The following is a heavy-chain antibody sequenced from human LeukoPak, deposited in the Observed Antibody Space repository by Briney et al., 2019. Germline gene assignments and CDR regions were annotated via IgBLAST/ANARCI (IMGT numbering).Heavy chain of an antibody. CDR1: GGTFSSYA. D-gene: IGHD5-12*01. Sequence: GASVKVSCKASGGTFSSYAISWVRQAPGQGLEWMGGIIPIFGTANYAQKFQGRVTITADESTSTAYMELSSLRSEDTAVYYCARERYCSGYDSQAYMDVWGKGTTVTISS. J-gene: IGHJ6*03. V-gene: IGHV1-69*01. CDR3: ARERYCSGYDSQAYMDV. CDR2: IIPIFGTA.